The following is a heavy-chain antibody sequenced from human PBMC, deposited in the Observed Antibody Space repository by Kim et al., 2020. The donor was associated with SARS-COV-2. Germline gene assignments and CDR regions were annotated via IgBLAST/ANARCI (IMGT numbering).Heavy chain of an antibody. J-gene: IGHJ6*02. V-gene: IGHV3-30-3*01. Sequence: GGSLRLSCAASGFTFSSCAIHWVRQAPGKGLEWVAVISYDGSNKNYADSVKGRFTISRDNSKNTLYLHMNSLRAEDTALYYCARVLWSRHRGLTYSYYGIDVWGQGTTVTVSS. CDR1: GFTFSSCA. CDR3: ARVLWSRHRGLTYSYYGIDV. D-gene: IGHD3-10*01. CDR2: ISYDGSNK.